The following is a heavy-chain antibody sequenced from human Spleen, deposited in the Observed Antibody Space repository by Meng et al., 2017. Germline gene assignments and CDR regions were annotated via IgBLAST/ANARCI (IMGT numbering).Heavy chain of an antibody. CDR1: GGCISVSY. Sequence: GSGPVKQSGTLLASSFVPGGCISVSYDICNRQHPRKGLELIWEINHTGCTIYNQSHVSRATISVAPSQNYLSLKLSSVTTAYSAVYYCARAPTTMAHDFDYWGQGTLVTVSS. V-gene: IGHV4-34*01. J-gene: IGHJ4*02. CDR2: INHTGCT. CDR3: ARAPTTMAHDFDY. D-gene: IGHD4-11*01.